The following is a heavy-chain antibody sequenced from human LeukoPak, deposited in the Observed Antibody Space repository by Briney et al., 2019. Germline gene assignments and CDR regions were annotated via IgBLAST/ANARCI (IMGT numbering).Heavy chain of an antibody. J-gene: IGHJ4*02. D-gene: IGHD1-14*01. CDR1: GFTFSSYA. CDR3: ARDSRGEPYDY. V-gene: IGHV3-30-3*01. Sequence: GGSLRPSCAASGFTFSSYAMHWVRQAPGKGLEWVAVISYDGSNKYYADSVKGRFTISRDNSKNTLYLQMNSLRAEDTAVYYCARDSRGEPYDYWGQGTLVTVSS. CDR2: ISYDGSNK.